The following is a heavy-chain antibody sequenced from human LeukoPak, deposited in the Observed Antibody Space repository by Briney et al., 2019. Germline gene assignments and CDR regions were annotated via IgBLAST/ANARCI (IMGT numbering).Heavy chain of an antibody. J-gene: IGHJ4*02. D-gene: IGHD3-10*01. CDR3: ARGPYYNYFDC. CDR2: INHSGST. Sequence: SETLSLTCAVYGGSFSGYYWSWIRQPPGKGLEWIGEINHSGSTNYNPSLKSRVTISVDTSKNQFSLKLSSVTAADTAVYYCARGPYYNYFDCWGQGTLVTVSS. CDR1: GGSFSGYY. V-gene: IGHV4-34*01.